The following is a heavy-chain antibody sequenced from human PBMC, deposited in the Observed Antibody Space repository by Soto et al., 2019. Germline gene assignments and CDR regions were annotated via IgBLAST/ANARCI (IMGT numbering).Heavy chain of an antibody. V-gene: IGHV1-18*04. CDR1: GYTFTSYG. Sequence: QVQLVQSGAEVKKPGASVKVSCKASGYTFTSYGISWVRQAPGQGLEWMGWISAYNGNTNYAQKLQGRVTMTTDTSTSTAYMELRSLRSDHTAVYYCARSKPTADHEYYYYGMDVWGQGTTVTVSS. J-gene: IGHJ6*02. CDR2: ISAYNGNT. D-gene: IGHD5-18*01. CDR3: ARSKPTADHEYYYYGMDV.